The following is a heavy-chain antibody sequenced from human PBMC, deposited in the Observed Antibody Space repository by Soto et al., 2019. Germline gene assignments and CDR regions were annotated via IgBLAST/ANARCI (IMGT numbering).Heavy chain of an antibody. CDR3: ARGPQYSSSPLDY. V-gene: IGHV3-23*01. CDR2: ISSNGGST. Sequence: GGSLRLSCAASGFTFSSYAMSWVRQAPGKGLEWVSGISSNGGSTCYADSVKGRFTISRDNAKNTLYLQMNSLRAEDTAVYYCARGPQYSSSPLDYWGQGTLVTVSS. J-gene: IGHJ4*02. D-gene: IGHD6-6*01. CDR1: GFTFSSYA.